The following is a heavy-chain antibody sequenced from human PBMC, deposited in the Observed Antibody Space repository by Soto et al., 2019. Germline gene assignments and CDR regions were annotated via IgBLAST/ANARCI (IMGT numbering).Heavy chain of an antibody. CDR1: GFRFEDYA. J-gene: IGHJ6*02. D-gene: IGHD3-10*01. V-gene: IGHV3-9*01. CDR2: IAWNSDII. Sequence: EVQLVESGGGLVQPGRSLRLSCAASGFRFEDYAMHWVRQAPGKGLEWVSGIAWNSDIIGYADSVKGRFTISRDNGKNSLYLLMNSMRTEDTALYYCAKDHYGSAYYGIDVWGQGTTVTVSS. CDR3: AKDHYGSAYYGIDV.